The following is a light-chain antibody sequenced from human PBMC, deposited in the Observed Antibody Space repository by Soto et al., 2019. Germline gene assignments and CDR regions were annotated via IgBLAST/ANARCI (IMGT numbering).Light chain of an antibody. CDR3: QQYNNWPRT. V-gene: IGKV3-15*01. J-gene: IGKJ2*01. CDR2: GAS. Sequence: EIVMTQSPATLSVSPGERATVSCRASQSVSSNLAWYQQKPGQAPRLLIYGASTRATAIPARFSGSGSGTEFTLTIGSLQSEDFAVYYWQQYNNWPRTFGQGTKLEIK. CDR1: QSVSSN.